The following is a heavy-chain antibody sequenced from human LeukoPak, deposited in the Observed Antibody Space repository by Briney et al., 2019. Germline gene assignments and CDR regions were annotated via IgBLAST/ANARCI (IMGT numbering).Heavy chain of an antibody. Sequence: SETLSLTCTVSGGSISTYYWSWIRQPPGKGLEWIGYIYYSGSTNYNPSLKSRVTISVDTSKNQFSLKLSSVTAADTAVYYCARASITYYYYYYMGVWGKGTTVTVSS. D-gene: IGHD1-14*01. CDR3: ARASITYYYYYYMGV. V-gene: IGHV4-59*01. CDR1: GGSISTYY. J-gene: IGHJ6*03. CDR2: IYYSGST.